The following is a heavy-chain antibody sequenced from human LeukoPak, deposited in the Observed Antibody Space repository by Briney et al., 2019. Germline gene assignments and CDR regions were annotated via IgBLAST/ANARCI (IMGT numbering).Heavy chain of an antibody. CDR2: IYHSGTT. Sequence: SETLSLTCAVSGYSISSGYYWGWIRQPPGKGLEWIGSIYHSGTTYYNPSLTSRVTISVDTSKNHFSLKVNSVTAADTAVYYCAKPQSSLSHFYGSWGQGTLVTVSS. CDR3: AKPQSSLSHFYGS. D-gene: IGHD6-6*01. CDR1: GYSISSGYY. V-gene: IGHV4-38-2*01. J-gene: IGHJ4*02.